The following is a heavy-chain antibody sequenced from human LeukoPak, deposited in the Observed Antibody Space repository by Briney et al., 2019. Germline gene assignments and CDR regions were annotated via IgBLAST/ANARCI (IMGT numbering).Heavy chain of an antibody. CDR1: GFTFSNYA. V-gene: IGHV3-23*01. D-gene: IGHD2-2*01. CDR2: ISGSGDST. J-gene: IGHJ4*02. CDR3: ARVFRYCSSTSCFPTFDY. Sequence: GGSLRLSCAASGFTFSNYAMRWVRQAPGKGLEWVSGISGSGDSTYYADSVKGRFTISRDNAKNSLYLQMNSLRAEDTAVYYCARVFRYCSSTSCFPTFDYWGQGTLVTVSS.